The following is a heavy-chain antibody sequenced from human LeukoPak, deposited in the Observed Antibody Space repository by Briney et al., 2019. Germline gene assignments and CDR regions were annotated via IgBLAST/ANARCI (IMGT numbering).Heavy chain of an antibody. CDR1: GGSMSSYY. Sequence: KPSETLSLMCSVSGGSMSSYYWSWIRQPPGKGLEWIGSIYFSGSTNYNPSLKSRVTISVDTSKNQFSLKLSSVTAADTAVYYCARGRDYYGSDPAAFDIWGQGTMVTVSS. D-gene: IGHD3-10*01. V-gene: IGHV4-59*08. CDR3: ARGRDYYGSDPAAFDI. J-gene: IGHJ3*02. CDR2: IYFSGST.